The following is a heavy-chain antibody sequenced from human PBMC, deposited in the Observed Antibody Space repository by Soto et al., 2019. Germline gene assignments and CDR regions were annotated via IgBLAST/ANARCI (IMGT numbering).Heavy chain of an antibody. V-gene: IGHV4-31*03. CDR2: IYYSGST. Sequence: QVQLQESGPGLVKPSQTLSLTCTVSGGSISSGGYYWSWIRQHPGKGLEWIGYIYYSGSTYYNPSRKSRVTISVDTSKNQFSLKLSSVTAADTAVYYCARGTLDGSGSYFFDYWGQGTLVTVSS. CDR1: GGSISSGGYY. D-gene: IGHD3-10*01. J-gene: IGHJ4*02. CDR3: ARGTLDGSGSYFFDY.